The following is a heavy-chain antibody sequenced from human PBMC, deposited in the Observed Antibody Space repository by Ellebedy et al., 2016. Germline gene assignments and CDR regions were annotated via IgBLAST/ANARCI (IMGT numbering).Heavy chain of an antibody. D-gene: IGHD3-10*01. J-gene: IGHJ4*02. CDR1: GFTFSSYD. V-gene: IGHV3-13*05. CDR3: ARGAQTRFGELFLDY. CDR2: IGTAGDP. Sequence: GGSLRLSCAASGFTFSSYDMHWVRQATRKGLEWVSAIGTAGDPYYPGSVKGRFTISRENAKNSLYLQMNSLRAGDTAVYYCARGAQTRFGELFLDYWGQGTLVTVSS.